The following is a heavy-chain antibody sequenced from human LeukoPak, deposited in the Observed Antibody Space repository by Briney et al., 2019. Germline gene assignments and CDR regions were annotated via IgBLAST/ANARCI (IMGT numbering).Heavy chain of an antibody. D-gene: IGHD3-3*01. CDR3: ASGPITIFGVVTPMDV. J-gene: IGHJ6*03. CDR1: GGTFSSYA. Sequence: SVKVSCKASGGTFSSYAISWVRQAPGQGLEWMGGIIPIFGIANYAQKFQGRVTITTDESTSTAYMALSSLRSEDTAVYYCASGPITIFGVVTPMDVWGKGTTVTVSS. V-gene: IGHV1-69*05. CDR2: IIPIFGIA.